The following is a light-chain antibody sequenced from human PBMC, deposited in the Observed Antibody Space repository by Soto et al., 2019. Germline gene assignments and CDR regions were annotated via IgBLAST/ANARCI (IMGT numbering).Light chain of an antibody. J-gene: IGKJ2*01. V-gene: IGKV1-5*01. CDR3: QQYNSYGT. Sequence: DIQMTQSPSTLSASVGDRVTITCRASQSIDSSLAWYQQKPRKGPKLLIYVASTLESGVPSRFSGSGLGTEFALTISSLQPDDFATFYCQQYNSYGTFGQGTKVDIK. CDR1: QSIDSS. CDR2: VAS.